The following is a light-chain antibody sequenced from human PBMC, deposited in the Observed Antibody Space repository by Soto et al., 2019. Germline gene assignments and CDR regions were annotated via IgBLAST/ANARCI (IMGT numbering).Light chain of an antibody. J-gene: IGKJ2*01. Sequence: EIVLTPSPGTLSLSPGERATLSCRASQSVSSSSITWYQQKPGQAPRLLIYGASTRATGIPDRFSGSGSGTDFSLTISRLEPEDFAVYYCLQFDNSPLYTFGQGTKMEIK. CDR1: QSVSSSS. CDR2: GAS. CDR3: LQFDNSPLYT. V-gene: IGKV3-20*01.